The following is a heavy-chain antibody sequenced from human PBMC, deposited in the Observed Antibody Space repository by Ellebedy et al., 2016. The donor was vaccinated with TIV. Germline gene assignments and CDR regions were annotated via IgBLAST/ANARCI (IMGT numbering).Heavy chain of an antibody. CDR1: GYTFTSYY. J-gene: IGHJ4*02. CDR2: LNPIGGST. CDR3: VRDRDYPGTDY. V-gene: IGHV1-46*01. Sequence: AASVKVSCKASGYTFTSYYLHWVRQAPGQGLEWMGILNPIGGSTSYAQKFQGRVTMTRDKSTNTVYMELSSLRSEDTAVYYCVRDRDYPGTDYWGQGTLVTVSS. D-gene: IGHD6-13*01.